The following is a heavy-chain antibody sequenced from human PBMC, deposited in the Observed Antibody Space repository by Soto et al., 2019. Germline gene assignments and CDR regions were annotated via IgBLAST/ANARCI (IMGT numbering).Heavy chain of an antibody. V-gene: IGHV3-48*01. D-gene: IGHD3-3*01. J-gene: IGHJ4*02. CDR2: ISSSSSTI. CDR3: AREQIDFWSGPAGFDY. Sequence: GGSLRLSCAASGFTFSSYSMNWVRQAPGKGLEWVSYISSSSSTIYYADSVKGRFTISRDNAKNSLYLQMNSLRAEDTAVYYCAREQIDFWSGPAGFDYWGQGTLVTVSS. CDR1: GFTFSSYS.